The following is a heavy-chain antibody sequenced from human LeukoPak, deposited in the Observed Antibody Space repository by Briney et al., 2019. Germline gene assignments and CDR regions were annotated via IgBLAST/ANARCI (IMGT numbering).Heavy chain of an antibody. V-gene: IGHV1-46*01. J-gene: IGHJ4*02. CDR1: GYTFTSYY. CDR3: ARTFFTRIAVAPFDY. Sequence: ASVKVSCKASGYTFTSYYMHWVRQAPGQGLEWMGIINPSGGSTSYAQKFQGRVTMTRDMSTSTVYMELSSLRSEDTAVYYRARTFFTRIAVAPFDYWGQGTLVTVSS. CDR2: INPSGGST. D-gene: IGHD6-19*01.